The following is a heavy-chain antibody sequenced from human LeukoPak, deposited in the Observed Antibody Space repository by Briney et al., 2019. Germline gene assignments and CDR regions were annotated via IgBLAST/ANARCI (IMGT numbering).Heavy chain of an antibody. CDR2: IYYSGST. V-gene: IGHV4-39*01. CDR1: GGSISSSSYY. J-gene: IGHJ4*02. D-gene: IGHD3-22*01. CDR3: ARGPDPPMN. Sequence: SETLSLTRTVSGGSISSSSYYWGWIRQPPGKGLEWIGSIYYSGSTYYNPSLKSRVTISVDTSKNQFSLKLSSVTAADTAVYYCARGPDPPMNWGQGTLVTVSS.